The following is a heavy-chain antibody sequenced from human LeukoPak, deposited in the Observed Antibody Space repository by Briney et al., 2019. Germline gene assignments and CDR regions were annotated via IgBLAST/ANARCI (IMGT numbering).Heavy chain of an antibody. Sequence: ASVKVSCKTSGYTFTGYYLHWVRQAPGQGLEWMGRIDPDSGGTHYAQKFQVKVTVTRDTSITTVYMELTGLTSDDTAVYYCARVPGPYTTSRFDYWGQGTLVTVSS. V-gene: IGHV1-2*02. D-gene: IGHD2-2*02. CDR2: IDPDSGGT. CDR1: GYTFTGYY. J-gene: IGHJ4*02. CDR3: ARVPGPYTTSRFDY.